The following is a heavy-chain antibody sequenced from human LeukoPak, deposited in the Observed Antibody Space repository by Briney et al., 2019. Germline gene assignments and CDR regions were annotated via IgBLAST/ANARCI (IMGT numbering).Heavy chain of an antibody. D-gene: IGHD3-10*01. CDR2: ITNTGGT. V-gene: IGHV4-39*01. CDR3: ARKTPGTSVDV. J-gene: IGHJ6*02. CDR1: GGSISNSGHY. Sequence: PSETLSLTCTVSGGSISNSGHYWVWIRQPPGKGLERIGTITNTGGTYSNPSLKSWVTISIDASKTQISLKLTSVTAADTAVFYCARKTPGTSVDVWGQGTPVTVSS.